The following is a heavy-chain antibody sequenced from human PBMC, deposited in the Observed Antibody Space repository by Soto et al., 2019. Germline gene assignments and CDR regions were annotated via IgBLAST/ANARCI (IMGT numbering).Heavy chain of an antibody. J-gene: IGHJ4*02. V-gene: IGHV3-30*09. CDR2: ITYGGANG. CDR1: GFIFRSYA. CDR3: ARAFSGSYPNFDY. D-gene: IGHD1-26*01. Sequence: GGSLRLSCLASGFIFRSYAMHWVRQAPGKGLEWVAVITYGGANGYYADSVRGRFAISRDNSKSTLFLQMNSLRPEDTAVYYCARAFSGSYPNFDYWGQGTLVTVSS.